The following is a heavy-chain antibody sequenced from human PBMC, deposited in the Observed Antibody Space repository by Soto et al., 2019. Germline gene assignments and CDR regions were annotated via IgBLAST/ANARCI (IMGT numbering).Heavy chain of an antibody. V-gene: IGHV4-39*01. CDR1: GGSISSSNHY. J-gene: IGHJ4*02. D-gene: IGHD3-3*01. Sequence: QVQLQESGPGLVKASETLSLTCTVSGGSISSSNHYWGWIRQAPGQGLEWIGNTHYSGSTYYNPSLKSRVTMCVDTPKSQCSLKLSSVTAAAAAVYYCARGHGGITVFGAPGHFDSWGQGTLVTVSP. CDR3: ARGHGGITVFGAPGHFDS. CDR2: THYSGST.